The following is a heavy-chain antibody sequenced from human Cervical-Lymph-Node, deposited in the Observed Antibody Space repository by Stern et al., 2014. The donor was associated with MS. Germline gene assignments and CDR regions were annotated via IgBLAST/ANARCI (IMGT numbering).Heavy chain of an antibody. CDR2: IYTSGSP. J-gene: IGHJ4*02. Sequence: VQLVESGPGLVKPSQTLSLTCTVSGGSISRGSYYWSWIRQPAGKGLEWIGRIYTSGSPNYNPPLKSRATIPVDPPKNKFPLKLSSVTAADTAVYYCAREGIAVAGENYWGQGTLVTVSS. CDR1: GGSISRGSYY. D-gene: IGHD6-19*01. CDR3: AREGIAVAGENY. V-gene: IGHV4-61*02.